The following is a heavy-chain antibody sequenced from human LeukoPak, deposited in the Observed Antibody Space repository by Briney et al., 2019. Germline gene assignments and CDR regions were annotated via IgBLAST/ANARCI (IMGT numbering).Heavy chain of an antibody. Sequence: SGPTLVKPSETLSLTCTVSGGSISSGSYYWSWIRQPAGKGLEWIGRIYTSGSTNYNPSLKSRVTISVDTSKNQFSLKLSSVTAADTAVYYCAREPRSIAAPSYWGQGTLVTVSS. D-gene: IGHD6-13*01. CDR2: IYTSGST. V-gene: IGHV4-61*02. CDR1: GGSISSGSYY. CDR3: AREPRSIAAPSY. J-gene: IGHJ4*02.